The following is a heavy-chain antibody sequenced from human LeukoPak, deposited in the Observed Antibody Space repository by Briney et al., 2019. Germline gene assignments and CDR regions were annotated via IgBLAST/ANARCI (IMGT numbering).Heavy chain of an antibody. J-gene: IGHJ5*02. CDR2: INNVGVNT. V-gene: IGHV3-23*01. D-gene: IGHD3-16*01. CDR1: GFTFRDYG. CDR3: AHQLWDLPGP. Sequence: GGPLRLSCAASGFTFRDYGMSWVRQAPGKGWDGAASINNVGVNTHYAPSVKDRFTISRDNAKKPLYLQIDSRRPQDTAVYYCAHQLWDLPGPWGQGTLVIVSS.